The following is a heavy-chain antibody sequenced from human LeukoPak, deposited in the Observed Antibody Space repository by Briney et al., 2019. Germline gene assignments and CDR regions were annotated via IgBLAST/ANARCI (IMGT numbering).Heavy chain of an antibody. CDR2: INPKNAAT. J-gene: IGHJ6*03. Sequence: ASVKVSCKASGYTFTGHYMHWVRQAPGQGLEWMGWINPKNAATNYAQKFQGRVTMTRDTSISTAYMELSRLRSDDTAVYYCARDRGVDYCSGGSCSHYYYYMDVWGKGTTVTISS. CDR3: ARDRGVDYCSGGSCSHYYYYMDV. V-gene: IGHV1-2*02. D-gene: IGHD2-15*01. CDR1: GYTFTGHY.